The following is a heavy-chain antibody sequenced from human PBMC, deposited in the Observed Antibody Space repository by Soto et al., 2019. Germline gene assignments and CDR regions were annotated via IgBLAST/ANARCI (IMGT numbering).Heavy chain of an antibody. CDR2: IIPILGIA. J-gene: IGHJ3*02. CDR3: ARQRTPAMVSPDDFDI. CDR1: GGTFSSYT. Sequence: QVQLVQSGAEVKKPGSSVKVSCKASGGTFSSYTISWVRQAPGQGLEWMGRIIPILGIANYAQKFQGRVTITADKSPSTAYMELSSLRSEDTAVYYCARQRTPAMVSPDDFDIWGQGTMVTVSS. V-gene: IGHV1-69*02. D-gene: IGHD5-18*01.